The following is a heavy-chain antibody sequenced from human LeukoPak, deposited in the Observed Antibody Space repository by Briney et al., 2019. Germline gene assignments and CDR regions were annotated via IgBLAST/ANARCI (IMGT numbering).Heavy chain of an antibody. V-gene: IGHV3-43D*03. CDR2: ISWDGGST. Sequence: PGGSLRLSCAASGFTFDDYAMHWVRQAPGKGLEWVSLISWDGGSTYYADSVKGRFTISRDNSKNSLYLQMNSLRAEDTALYYCAKGAWGGIQLWSCDYWGQGTLVTVSS. CDR1: GFTFDDYA. CDR3: AKGAWGGIQLWSCDY. D-gene: IGHD5-18*01. J-gene: IGHJ4*02.